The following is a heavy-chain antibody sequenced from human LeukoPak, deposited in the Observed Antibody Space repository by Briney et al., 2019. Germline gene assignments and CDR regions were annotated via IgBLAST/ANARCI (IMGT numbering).Heavy chain of an antibody. D-gene: IGHD1-26*01. V-gene: IGHV3-23*01. CDR1: GFTFSSYA. J-gene: IGHJ4*02. Sequence: GGSLRLSCAASGFTFSSYAMSWVRQAPGKGLEWASAISGSGGSTYYADSVKGRFTISRDNSKNTLYLQMNSLRAEDTAVYYCANRPYSGSYQYFDYWGQGTLVTVSS. CDR3: ANRPYSGSYQYFDY. CDR2: ISGSGGST.